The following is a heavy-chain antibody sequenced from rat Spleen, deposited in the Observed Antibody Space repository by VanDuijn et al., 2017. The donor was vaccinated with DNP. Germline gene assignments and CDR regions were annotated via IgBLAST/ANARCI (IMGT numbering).Heavy chain of an antibody. CDR3: IRWNSGHFDY. D-gene: IGHD4-3*01. V-gene: IGHV5-22*01. CDR1: GFTFSNYD. J-gene: IGHJ2*01. Sequence: EVQLVESGGGLVQPGRSLKLSCAASGFTFSNYDMAWVRQAPTKGLEWVASIGSDGYAPYYGDSVKGRFTISRDNAKNTLYLQMNSLRSEDMATYYCIRWNSGHFDYWGQGVMVTVSS. CDR2: IGSDGYAP.